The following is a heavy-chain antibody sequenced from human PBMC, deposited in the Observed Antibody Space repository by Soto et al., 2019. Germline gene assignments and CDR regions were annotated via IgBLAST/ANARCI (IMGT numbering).Heavy chain of an antibody. J-gene: IGHJ5*02. D-gene: IGHD1-7*01. CDR2: IYYSGST. V-gene: IGHV4-59*08. CDR3: ARHISSGTNIAAIRSFDP. Sequence: QVQLQESGPGLVKPSETLSLTCTVSGGSINSYYWSWIRQPPGKVLEWIGYIYYSGSTNYNPSLKSRITISADTSKNQFSLKLSSVTAADTAVYYCARHISSGTNIAAIRSFDPWGQGTLVTVSS. CDR1: GGSINSYY.